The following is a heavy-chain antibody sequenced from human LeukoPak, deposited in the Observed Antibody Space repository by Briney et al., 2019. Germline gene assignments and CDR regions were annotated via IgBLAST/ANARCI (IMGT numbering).Heavy chain of an antibody. CDR3: VKDRSDILTGPGSN. CDR1: GFTFSSYA. V-gene: IGHV3-64D*06. D-gene: IGHD3-9*01. CDR2: ISGNGGST. J-gene: IGHJ4*02. Sequence: PGSSLRLSCSASGFTFSSYAMHWVRQAPGKGLEYVSAISGNGGSTYYADSVKGRFTISRDNSKNTLYLQMSSLRAEDTAVYYCVKDRSDILTGPGSNWGQGTLVTVSS.